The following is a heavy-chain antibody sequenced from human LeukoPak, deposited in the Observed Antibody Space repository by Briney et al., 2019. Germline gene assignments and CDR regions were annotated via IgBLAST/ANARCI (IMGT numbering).Heavy chain of an antibody. CDR2: INPSSGGT. CDR3: ARDLHGSPFDF. CDR1: GYTFTDYF. D-gene: IGHD4-11*01. V-gene: IGHV1-2*02. Sequence: EASVKVSCKASGYTFTDYFIHWVRPAPGQGPEWMGWINPSSGGTKFAQNFQGRVTMTRDTSISTAYMELSRLRSDDTAVYFCARDLHGSPFDFWGQGTLVTVSS. J-gene: IGHJ4*02.